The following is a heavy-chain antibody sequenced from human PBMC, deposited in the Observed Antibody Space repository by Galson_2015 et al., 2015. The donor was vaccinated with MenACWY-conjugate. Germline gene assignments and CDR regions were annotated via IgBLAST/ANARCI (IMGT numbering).Heavy chain of an antibody. V-gene: IGHV3-23*01. CDR3: AKDVYMDV. J-gene: IGHJ6*03. Sequence: SLRLSCAASGFTFSSYGMHWVRQAPGKGLEWVAIISDSGAATHYIDSVKGRFTISRDNSKNTLYLQMSRLRAEDTALYYCAKDVYMDVWGEGTTVSVSS. CDR2: ISDSGAAT. CDR1: GFTFSSYG.